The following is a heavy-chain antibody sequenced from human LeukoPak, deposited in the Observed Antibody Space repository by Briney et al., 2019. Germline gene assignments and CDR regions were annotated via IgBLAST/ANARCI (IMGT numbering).Heavy chain of an antibody. V-gene: IGHV3-23*01. CDR1: GVTFSTNA. D-gene: IGHD1-14*01. CDR3: AKLHNLNCDY. J-gene: IGHJ4*02. Sequence: GGSVRLSCAASGVTFSTNAMSWVRQAPGKGLEWVSTISGSGGSTYYADSVKGRFTISRDSSKNTLYLQMNNLRPEDTAVYYCAKLHNLNCDYWGLGTLVTVSS. CDR2: ISGSGGST.